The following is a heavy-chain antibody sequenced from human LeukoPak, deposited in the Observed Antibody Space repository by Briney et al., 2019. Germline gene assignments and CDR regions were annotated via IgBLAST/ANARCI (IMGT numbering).Heavy chain of an antibody. CDR1: GFTFSGYA. CDR3: AKDPAYYYGSGSYTDPGWFDP. Sequence: GGSLRLSCAASGFTFSGYAMSWVRQAPGKGLEWVSAISGSGGSTYYADSVKGRFTISRDNSKNTLYLQMNSLRAEDTAVYYCAKDPAYYYGSGSYTDPGWFDPWGQGTLVTVSS. CDR2: ISGSGGST. V-gene: IGHV3-23*01. J-gene: IGHJ5*02. D-gene: IGHD3-10*01.